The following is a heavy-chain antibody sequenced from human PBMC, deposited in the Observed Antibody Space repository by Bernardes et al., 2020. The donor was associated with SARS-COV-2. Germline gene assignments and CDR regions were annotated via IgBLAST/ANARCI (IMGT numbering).Heavy chain of an antibody. CDR3: ASGSYRHHI. Sequence: GGSLRLSCAASGFTFDDFAMHWVRHSPGKGLEWVSGISWNSGSIGYAASVKGRFTISRDNAKNSLYLQMNGLRAEDTAVYYCASGSYRHHIWGQGTLVTVSS. CDR2: ISWNSGSI. V-gene: IGHV3-9*01. CDR1: GFTFDDFA. J-gene: IGHJ4*02. D-gene: IGHD1-26*01.